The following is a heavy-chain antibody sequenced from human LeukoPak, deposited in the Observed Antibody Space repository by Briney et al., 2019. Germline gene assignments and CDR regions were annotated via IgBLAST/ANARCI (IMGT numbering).Heavy chain of an antibody. V-gene: IGHV3-13*01. CDR2: IGTTGDT. Sequence: GGSLRLSCAASGFTVSNSYMTWVRQAPGKGLEWVSVIGTTGDTYYPGSVKGRFTISRENAKNSLYLQMNSLRAGDTAVYYCARDRGGGHMDVWGKGTTVTISS. D-gene: IGHD2-15*01. CDR1: GFTVSNSY. CDR3: ARDRGGGHMDV. J-gene: IGHJ6*03.